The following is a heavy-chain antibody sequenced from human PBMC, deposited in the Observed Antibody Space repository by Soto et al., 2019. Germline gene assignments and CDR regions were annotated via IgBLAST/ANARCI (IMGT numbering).Heavy chain of an antibody. Sequence: QITLNESGPTQVKPRQTLTLTCTFSGFSLTTSGVGVGWIRPSPGKAPEWLAVIYWADDKRYSPSLRSRRTITKDTSKNQVVLKMADLDPADTANYCCAPRVLRTVFGLVTKTVVYFDFCGQGTPVAVSS. J-gene: IGHJ4*02. CDR1: GFSLTTSGVG. D-gene: IGHD3-3*01. V-gene: IGHV2-5*02. CDR3: APRVLRTVFGLVTKTVVYFDF. CDR2: IYWADDK.